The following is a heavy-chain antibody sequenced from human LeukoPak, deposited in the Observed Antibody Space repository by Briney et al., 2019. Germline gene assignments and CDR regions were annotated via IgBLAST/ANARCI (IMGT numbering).Heavy chain of an antibody. CDR3: ARDSEYSWWLSSWYFRGSGHLWWFDP. V-gene: IGHV1-18*01. D-gene: IGHD6-13*01. CDR1: GYTFTSYG. J-gene: IGHJ5*02. CDR2: ISAYNGNT. Sequence: PRASVKVSCKASGYTFTSYGISWVRQAPGQGLEWMGWISAYNGNTNYAQKLQGRVTMTTDTSTSTAYMELRSLRSDDTAVYYCARDSEYSWWLSSWYFRGSGHLWWFDPWGQGTLVTVSS.